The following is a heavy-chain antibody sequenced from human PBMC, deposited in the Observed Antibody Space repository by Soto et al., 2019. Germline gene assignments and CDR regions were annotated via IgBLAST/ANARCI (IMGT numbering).Heavy chain of an antibody. CDR1: GFTIYSYG. CDR2: ISLSGSDE. D-gene: IGHD3-3*01. CDR3: ARDWGVKYDVRSAYIPHLDQ. Sequence: GGSLRLSCAASGFTIYSYGMDWVRQAPGKGPEWVSFISLSGSDEYYADSVKGRFTISRDQAKNSLYLQMNSLGDDDTAVYYCARDWGVKYDVRSAYIPHLDQWGQGALVTVSS. V-gene: IGHV3-21*01. J-gene: IGHJ4*02.